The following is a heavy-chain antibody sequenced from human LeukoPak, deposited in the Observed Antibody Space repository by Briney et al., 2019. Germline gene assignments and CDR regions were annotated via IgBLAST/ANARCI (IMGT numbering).Heavy chain of an antibody. Sequence: GGSLRLSCAASGFTFDSYAMSWVRQAPGKGLEWVSAVSGSGGSTFYADSVKGRFTISRDNSKNTLYLQMSSLRAEDTAVYYCAKTYDSSGYSYWGQGTLVTVSS. V-gene: IGHV3-23*01. D-gene: IGHD3-22*01. CDR2: VSGSGGST. CDR1: GFTFDSYA. CDR3: AKTYDSSGYSY. J-gene: IGHJ4*02.